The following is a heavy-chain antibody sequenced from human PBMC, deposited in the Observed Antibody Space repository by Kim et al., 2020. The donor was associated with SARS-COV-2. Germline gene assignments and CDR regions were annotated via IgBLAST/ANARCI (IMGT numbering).Heavy chain of an antibody. CDR1: GGSISSGDYY. CDR3: ARDCQLLNTFDFDI. Sequence: SETLSLTCTVSGGSISSGDYYWSWIRQPPGKGLEWIGFIDYIGNTYYNPSLKSRVTISVATSKTQFSLNLSSVTAADTAVYYCARDCQLLNTFDFDIWGQGTMVTVS. J-gene: IGHJ3*02. V-gene: IGHV4-30-4*01. D-gene: IGHD3-16*01. CDR2: IDYIGNT.